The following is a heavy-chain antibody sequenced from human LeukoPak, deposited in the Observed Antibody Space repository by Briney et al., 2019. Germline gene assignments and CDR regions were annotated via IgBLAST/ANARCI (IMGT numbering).Heavy chain of an antibody. Sequence: GGSLRLSCAASGFTFSSYGMHWVRQAPGKGLEWVAVISYDGSNKYYADSVKGRFTISRDHSKNTLYLQMNSLRAEDTAVYYCASSLPRYSSSWYLFNYWGQGTLVTVSS. J-gene: IGHJ4*02. V-gene: IGHV3-30*03. CDR3: ASSLPRYSSSWYLFNY. D-gene: IGHD6-13*01. CDR2: ISYDGSNK. CDR1: GFTFSSYG.